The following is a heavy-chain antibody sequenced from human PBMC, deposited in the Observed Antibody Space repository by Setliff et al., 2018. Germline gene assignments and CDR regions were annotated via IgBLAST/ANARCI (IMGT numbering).Heavy chain of an antibody. Sequence: KPSETLSLTCTVSGGSISSGSNYWSWIRQPAGRGLEWIGHIDPSGNTNYHPSLKSRVTISGDTSKNQFSLKLTSVTAADTAVYFCARQPYSTTYYYYYYYMDVWGKGTTVTVSS. CDR2: IDPSGNT. D-gene: IGHD6-13*01. CDR1: GGSISSGSNY. V-gene: IGHV4-61*09. J-gene: IGHJ6*03. CDR3: ARQPYSTTYYYYYYYMDV.